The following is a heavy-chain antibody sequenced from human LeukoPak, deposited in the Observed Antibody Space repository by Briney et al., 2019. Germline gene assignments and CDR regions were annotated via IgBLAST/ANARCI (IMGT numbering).Heavy chain of an antibody. D-gene: IGHD2-21*02. V-gene: IGHV4-39*01. CDR2: IYYSGST. CDR1: GGSISSSSYY. Sequence: SETLSLTCTVSGGSISSSSYYWGWIRQPPGKGLEWIGTIYYSGSTYYNPSLKSRVTISVDTSKNQFSLKLSSVTAADTAVYYCARTLAVTGTWYFDLWGRGTLVTVSS. J-gene: IGHJ2*01. CDR3: ARTLAVTGTWYFDL.